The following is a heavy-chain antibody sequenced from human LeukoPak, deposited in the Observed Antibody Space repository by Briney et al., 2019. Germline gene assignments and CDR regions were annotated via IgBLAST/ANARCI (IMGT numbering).Heavy chain of an antibody. Sequence: GGSLTLSCAASGFTFNQHSMSWIRQAPGKGLEWLSYISRTGGAVHYADSVEGRFTISRDNAEDSVSLQMDSLKAADTAVYYCARGQWLVFRGQGTLVTVSS. CDR1: GFTFNQHS. D-gene: IGHD6-19*01. J-gene: IGHJ4*02. CDR3: ARGQWLVF. V-gene: IGHV3-11*04. CDR2: ISRTGGAV.